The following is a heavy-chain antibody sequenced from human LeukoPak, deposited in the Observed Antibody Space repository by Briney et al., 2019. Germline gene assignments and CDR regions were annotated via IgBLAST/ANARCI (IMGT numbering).Heavy chain of an antibody. CDR3: ATSYPAD. CDR2: INAGDGNT. J-gene: IGHJ4*02. V-gene: IGHV1-3*01. Sequence: ASVKVSCKASGYIFTSYVIHWVRQAPGQRLEWMGWINAGDGNTRYSQKFQDRVTFTRDTSASTAYMELSSLRSEDTAVYYCATSYPADWGQGTLVIVSS. CDR1: GYIFTSYV.